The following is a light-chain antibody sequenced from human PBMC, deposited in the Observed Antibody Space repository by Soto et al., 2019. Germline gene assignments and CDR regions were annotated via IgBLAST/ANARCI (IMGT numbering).Light chain of an antibody. CDR2: GAS. Sequence: ESVLTQSPGTLSLSPGERATLSCRASQSVSTSYLAWYQQKPGQAPRLLIYGASSRATGIPDRFSGSGSGTDFTLTINRLEPEDFAVYYCQQYGSSRTFGQGTKVDIK. V-gene: IGKV3-20*01. CDR3: QQYGSSRT. J-gene: IGKJ1*01. CDR1: QSVSTSY.